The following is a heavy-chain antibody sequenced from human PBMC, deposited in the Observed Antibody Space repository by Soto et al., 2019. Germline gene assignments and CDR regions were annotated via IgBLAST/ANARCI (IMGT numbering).Heavy chain of an antibody. D-gene: IGHD3-16*01. CDR2: ISSYRNYT. V-gene: IGHV3-21*01. CDR3: AITEGDFDY. CDR1: GFTFMTYS. J-gene: IGHJ4*02. Sequence: EVQLVESGGTLVKPGGSLTLSCAASGFTFMTYSMNWVRQAPGKGLEWVSSISSYRNYTFYADSVRGRFTISRDNAKNSLYLQMNSLRVEDTAVYYCAITEGDFDYWGQGTLVTVSS.